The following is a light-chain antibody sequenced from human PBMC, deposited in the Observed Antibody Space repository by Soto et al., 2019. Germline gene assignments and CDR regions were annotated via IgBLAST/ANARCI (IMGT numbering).Light chain of an antibody. CDR1: QSVSTSN. Sequence: IALTQYPVTLSSSPGARATLSCRGSQSVSTSNLAWYQQRPGQAPRLLIYGASRRATGIPDRFSGSGSGTDFTLTISRLEPEDLAVYYCQQYDNSVWTFGQGTKVDI. CDR2: GAS. V-gene: IGKV3-20*01. J-gene: IGKJ1*01. CDR3: QQYDNSVWT.